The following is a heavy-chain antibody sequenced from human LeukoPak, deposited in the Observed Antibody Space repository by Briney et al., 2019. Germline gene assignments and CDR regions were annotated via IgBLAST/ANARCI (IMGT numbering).Heavy chain of an antibody. Sequence: PGGSLRLSCAASGFTFSSYAMSWVRQAPGKGLEWVSAISGSGGSTYYADSVKGRFTISRDNSKNTLYLQMNSLRAEDTAVYYCAKDRIVRGVIRGIFDYWGQGTLVTVSS. CDR1: GFTFSSYA. CDR3: AKDRIVRGVIRGIFDY. J-gene: IGHJ4*02. CDR2: ISGSGGST. D-gene: IGHD3-10*01. V-gene: IGHV3-23*01.